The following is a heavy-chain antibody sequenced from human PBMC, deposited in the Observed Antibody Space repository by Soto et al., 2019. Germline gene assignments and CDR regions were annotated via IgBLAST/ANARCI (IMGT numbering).Heavy chain of an antibody. Sequence: ASVKVSCKASGYTFTGYYMHWVRQAPGQGLEWMGWINPNSGGTNYAQKFQGWVTMTRDTSISTAYMELSRLRSDDTAVDYCATSVGIAAADAFDIWGQGTMVTVSS. CDR3: ATSVGIAAADAFDI. D-gene: IGHD6-13*01. CDR2: INPNSGGT. V-gene: IGHV1-2*04. J-gene: IGHJ3*02. CDR1: GYTFTGYY.